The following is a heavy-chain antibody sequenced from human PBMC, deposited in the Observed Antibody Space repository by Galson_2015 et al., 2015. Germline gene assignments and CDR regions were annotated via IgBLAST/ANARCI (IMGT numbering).Heavy chain of an antibody. CDR2: IYPADSDT. CDR1: GYSFPSYW. CDR3: ARLPDYFYDMDV. V-gene: IGHV5-51*03. Sequence: QSGAEVKKPGESLTISCKGSGYSFPSYWIGWVRQMPGKGLECMGIIYPADSDTRYSPSFQGQVTITVDKSISTAYLQWSSLKASDTAMYYCARLPDYFYDMDVWGQGTTVTVS. J-gene: IGHJ6*02.